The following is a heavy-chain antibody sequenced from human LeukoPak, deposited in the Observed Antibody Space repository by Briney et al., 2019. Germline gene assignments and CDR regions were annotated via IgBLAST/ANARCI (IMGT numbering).Heavy chain of an antibody. J-gene: IGHJ4*02. CDR3: AREPPTNRDSSNYGN. D-gene: IGHD4-11*01. CDR2: IKQDGSEK. V-gene: IGHV3-7*01. CDR1: GFTFTTYW. Sequence: GGSLRLSCVASGFTFTTYWMTWVRQAPGKGLEWVASIKQDGSEKYYVDSVKGRFTISRDNTRNSLYLQMDSLRAEDTAVYYCAREPPTNRDSSNYGNWGQGTLVTVSS.